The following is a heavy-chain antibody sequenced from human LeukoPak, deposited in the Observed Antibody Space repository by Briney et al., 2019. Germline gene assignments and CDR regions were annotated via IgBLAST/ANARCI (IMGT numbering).Heavy chain of an antibody. V-gene: IGHV3-30*02. CDR1: GFTFSSYA. J-gene: IGHJ4*02. D-gene: IGHD6-13*01. CDR2: IRYDGSNK. Sequence: PGGSLRLSCAASGFTFSSYAMSWVRQAPGKGLEWVAFIRYDGSNKYYPDSVKGRFTISRDNSKNTLYLQMNSLRAEDTAVYYCARESSARGRIAAAGTEAGEDYWGQGTLVTVSS. CDR3: ARESSARGRIAAAGTEAGEDY.